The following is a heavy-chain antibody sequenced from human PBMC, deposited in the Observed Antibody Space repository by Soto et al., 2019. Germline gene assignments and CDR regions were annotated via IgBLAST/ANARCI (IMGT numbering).Heavy chain of an antibody. CDR2: IYHSGST. CDR3: ARVVVDYDILTGYWTPYYYYGMDV. CDR1: GGSISSSNW. D-gene: IGHD3-9*01. Sequence: PSETLSLTCAVSGGSISSSNWWSWVRQPPGKGLEWIGEIYHSGSTNYNPSLKSRVTISVDKSKNQFSLKLSSVTAADTAVYYCARVVVDYDILTGYWTPYYYYGMDVWGQGTTVTVSS. V-gene: IGHV4-4*02. J-gene: IGHJ6*02.